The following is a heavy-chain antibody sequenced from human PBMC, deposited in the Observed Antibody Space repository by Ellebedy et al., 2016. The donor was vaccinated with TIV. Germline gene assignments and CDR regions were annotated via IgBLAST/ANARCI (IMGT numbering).Heavy chain of an antibody. Sequence: GESLKISCAVSGFTSSNYWMSWARPAPGKGLEWVATIKQDGSELHDVDSVKGRFTIPRDNAKNSLYLQMNSLRVEDTALYYCARDAYPYAMDVWGQGTTVTVSS. V-gene: IGHV3-7*03. D-gene: IGHD2-2*02. CDR3: ARDAYPYAMDV. CDR1: GFTSSNYW. CDR2: IKQDGSEL. J-gene: IGHJ6*02.